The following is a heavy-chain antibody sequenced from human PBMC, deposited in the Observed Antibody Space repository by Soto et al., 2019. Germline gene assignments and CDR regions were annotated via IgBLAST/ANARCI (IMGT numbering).Heavy chain of an antibody. CDR2: IYDSGSS. D-gene: IGHD5-12*01. Sequence: SETLSLTCTVSGASISSGDYFWSWIRQSPGKGLEWIGYIYDSGSSYYNPSLKSRVTMSVDTSKNQFSLKLSSVTAADTAVYYCAREKGYISGPKNFDYWGQGTLVTVSS. CDR1: GASISSGDYF. J-gene: IGHJ4*02. CDR3: AREKGYISGPKNFDY. V-gene: IGHV4-30-4*01.